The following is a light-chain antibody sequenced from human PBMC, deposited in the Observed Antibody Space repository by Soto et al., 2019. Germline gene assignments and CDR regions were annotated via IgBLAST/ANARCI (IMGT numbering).Light chain of an antibody. CDR1: QSVSSYS. CDR2: GTS. Sequence: ENVLTQSPGTLSLSPGERATLSCRASQSVSSYSLAWYQQKPGQAPRLVMYGTSNTATGIPDRFSGSGSGTDFTLTISRLEPEDFAVYYCQQYDSSPRTFGQGTKV. V-gene: IGKV3-20*01. CDR3: QQYDSSPRT. J-gene: IGKJ1*01.